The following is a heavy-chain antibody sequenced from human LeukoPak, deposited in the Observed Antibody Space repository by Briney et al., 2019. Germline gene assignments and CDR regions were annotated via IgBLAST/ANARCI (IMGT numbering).Heavy chain of an antibody. Sequence: PGGSLRLSCAASGFTLDDYAMHWVRQAPGKGLEWVFLISGDGGSTYYADSVKDRFTISRDNSKNTLFLQMNSLRAEDTAVYYCAKIGEEFDYWGQGTLVTVSS. J-gene: IGHJ4*02. CDR2: ISGDGGST. CDR3: AKIGEEFDY. CDR1: GFTLDDYA. V-gene: IGHV3-43*02.